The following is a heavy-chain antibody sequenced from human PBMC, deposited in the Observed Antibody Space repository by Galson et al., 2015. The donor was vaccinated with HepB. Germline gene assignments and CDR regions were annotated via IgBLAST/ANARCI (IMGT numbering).Heavy chain of an antibody. CDR2: INPNSGGT. CDR3: ARAVRNIVATIYYYYMDV. V-gene: IGHV1-2*06. D-gene: IGHD5-12*01. Sequence: SVKVSCKASGYTFTGYHMHWVRQAPGQGLEWMGRINPNSGGTNYAQKFQGRVTMTRDTSISTAYMELSRLRSDDTAVYYCARAVRNIVATIYYYYMDVWGKGTTVTVSS. CDR1: GYTFTGYH. J-gene: IGHJ6*03.